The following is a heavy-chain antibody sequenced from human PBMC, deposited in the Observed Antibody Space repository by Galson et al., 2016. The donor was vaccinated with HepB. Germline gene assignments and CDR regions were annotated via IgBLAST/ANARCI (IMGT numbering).Heavy chain of an antibody. CDR1: GYSFTSYW. V-gene: IGHV5-51*01. Sequence: QSGAEVKKPGESLKISCKGSGYSFTSYWIGWVRQMPGKGLEWMGIIYPGDSDTRYSPSFQGQVTISADKSITTAYLQWSSLKASDTAMDYCARIGGHCSRTICYQSDPWGQGTLVTVSS. J-gene: IGHJ5*02. D-gene: IGHD2-2*01. CDR3: ARIGGHCSRTICYQSDP. CDR2: IYPGDSDT.